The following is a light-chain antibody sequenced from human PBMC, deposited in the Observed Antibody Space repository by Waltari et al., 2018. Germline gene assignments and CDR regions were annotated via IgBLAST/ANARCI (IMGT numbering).Light chain of an antibody. V-gene: IGLV2-23*01. CDR2: EGS. J-gene: IGLJ2*01. CDR3: CSYAGSSTLV. Sequence: QSALTQPASVSGSPGQSIPLSCTGTSRDVGSYNLASWYQQHPGKAPKLMIYEGSKRPSGVSNRFSGSKSGNTASLTISGLQAEDEADYYCCSYAGSSTLVFGGGTKLTVL. CDR1: SRDVGSYNL.